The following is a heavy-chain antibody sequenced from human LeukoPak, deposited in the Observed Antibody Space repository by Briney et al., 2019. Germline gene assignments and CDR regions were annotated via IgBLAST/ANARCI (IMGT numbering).Heavy chain of an antibody. V-gene: IGHV3-21*01. CDR2: ISSSSSYI. Sequence: GGSLRLSCAASGVTFSSYSMNWVRQAPGKGLEWVSSISSSSSYIYYADSVKGRFTISRDNAKNSLYLQMNSLRAEDTAVYYCARDHVRYFDCGWFDPWGQGTLVTVSS. CDR3: ARDHVRYFDCGWFDP. CDR1: GVTFSSYS. D-gene: IGHD3-9*01. J-gene: IGHJ5*02.